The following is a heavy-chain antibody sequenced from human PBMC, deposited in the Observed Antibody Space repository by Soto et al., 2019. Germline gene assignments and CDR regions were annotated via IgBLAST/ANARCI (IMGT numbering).Heavy chain of an antibody. CDR2: IKSKTDGGTT. CDR3: TTERRELLGPGDYYYGMDV. CDR1: GFTFSNAW. V-gene: IGHV3-15*07. Sequence: PGGSLRLSCAASGFTFSNAWMNWVRQAPGKGLEWVGRIKSKTDGGTTDYAAPVKGRFTISRDDSKNTLYLQMNSLKTEDTAVYYCTTERRELLGPGDYYYGMDVWGQGTTVTVS. D-gene: IGHD1-26*01. J-gene: IGHJ6*02.